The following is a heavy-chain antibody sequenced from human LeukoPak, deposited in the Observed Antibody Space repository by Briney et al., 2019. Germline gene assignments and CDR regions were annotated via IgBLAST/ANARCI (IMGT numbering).Heavy chain of an antibody. Sequence: GGSLRLSCAASGFTFDDYAMHWVRQAPGKGLEWVSGISWNSGSIDYADSVKGRFTISRDNAKNSLYLQMNSLRAEDTALYYCAKDMDDSSGYYYFDYWGQGTLVTVSS. D-gene: IGHD3-22*01. CDR1: GFTFDDYA. J-gene: IGHJ4*02. V-gene: IGHV3-9*01. CDR2: ISWNSGSI. CDR3: AKDMDDSSGYYYFDY.